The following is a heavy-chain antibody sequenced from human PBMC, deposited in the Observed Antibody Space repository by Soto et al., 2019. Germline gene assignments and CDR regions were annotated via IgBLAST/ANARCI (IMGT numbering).Heavy chain of an antibody. V-gene: IGHV4-59*01. Sequence: QVQLQESGPGLVKPSETLSLTCTVSGGSINSFFWSWVRQPPGKGLESIGYIFYSGSTNYNPSLKIRVTISLDTSKTQFSLNLTAVTAEDTAVYYCATKTGLYDYGMDVWGQWTTVAVS. CDR1: GGSINSFF. CDR3: ATKTGLYDYGMDV. CDR2: IFYSGST. J-gene: IGHJ6*02.